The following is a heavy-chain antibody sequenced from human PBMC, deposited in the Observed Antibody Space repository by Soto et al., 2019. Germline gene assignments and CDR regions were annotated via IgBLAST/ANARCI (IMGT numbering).Heavy chain of an antibody. J-gene: IGHJ3*02. CDR3: ARDIGRYYESSGRWAFDI. V-gene: IGHV3-48*02. CDR1: GFTFSSYS. D-gene: IGHD3-22*01. CDR2: ISSSSSTI. Sequence: EVQLVESGGGLVQPGGSLRLSCAASGFTFSSYSMNWVRQAPGKGLEWDSYISSSSSTIYYADSVKGRFTISRDNAKNSLYLQMNSLRDEDTAVYYCARDIGRYYESSGRWAFDIWGQGTMVTVSS.